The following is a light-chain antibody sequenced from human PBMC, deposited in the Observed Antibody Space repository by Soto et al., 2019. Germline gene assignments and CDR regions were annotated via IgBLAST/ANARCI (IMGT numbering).Light chain of an antibody. CDR1: QSVLYSSNNKNY. V-gene: IGKV4-1*01. CDR2: WAS. CDR3: QKYYRTPWT. Sequence: DIVMTQSPDSLAVSLGERATINCKSSQSVLYSSNNKNYLAWYQQKPGQPPKLLLYWASIRESGVPDRFSGSGSGTDFTLTNTSLQPEDVAVYYCQKYYRTPWTFGQGTKVEIK. J-gene: IGKJ1*01.